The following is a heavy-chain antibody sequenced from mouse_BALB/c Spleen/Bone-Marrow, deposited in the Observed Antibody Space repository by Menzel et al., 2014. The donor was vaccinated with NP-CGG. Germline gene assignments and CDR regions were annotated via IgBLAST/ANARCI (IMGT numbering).Heavy chain of an antibody. CDR1: GFNIKDTY. J-gene: IGHJ2*01. CDR2: IDPENGNI. V-gene: IGHV14-3*02. CDR3: TRRGFDF. Sequence: EVQLMESGAELVKPGASVKLSCTASGFNIKDTYIHWVKRRPEQGLEWIGRIDPENGNIKYDPKFQVKATITADTSSNTAYLQLSSLTSEDTAVYYCTRRGFDFWGQSTTLTVSS.